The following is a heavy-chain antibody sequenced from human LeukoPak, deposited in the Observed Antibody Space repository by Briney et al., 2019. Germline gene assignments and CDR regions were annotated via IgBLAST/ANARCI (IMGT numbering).Heavy chain of an antibody. CDR1: GFTFSSFC. CDR2: IKQDGSEK. CDR3: ARGRGSSGWSPYDY. J-gene: IGHJ4*02. D-gene: IGHD6-19*01. Sequence: GGSLRLSCAASGFTFSSFCMSWVRQAPGKGLEWVANIKQDGSEKYYVDSVKGRFTVSRDNAKNSLYLQMNSLGAEDTAMYYCARGRGSSGWSPYDYWGQGTLVTVSS. V-gene: IGHV3-7*01.